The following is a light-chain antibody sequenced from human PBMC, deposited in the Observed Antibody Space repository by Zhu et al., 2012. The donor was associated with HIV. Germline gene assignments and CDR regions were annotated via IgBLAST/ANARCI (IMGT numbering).Light chain of an antibody. V-gene: IGKV3-15*01. CDR1: QSVSSN. J-gene: IGKJ5*01. CDR3: QQYNKWPPIT. CDR2: GAS. Sequence: EVVMTQSPAILSVSPGERVTLSCRASQSVSSNLARYQQKPGQAPRLVIHGASTRATGIPARFSGSGSGTEFTLTISSMQSEDFAVYYCQQYNKWPPITFGQGTRLEIK.